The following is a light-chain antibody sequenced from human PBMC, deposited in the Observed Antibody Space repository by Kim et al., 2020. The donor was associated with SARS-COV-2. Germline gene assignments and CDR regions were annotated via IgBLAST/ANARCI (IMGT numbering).Light chain of an antibody. CDR1: KLGDKY. CDR3: QAWDSSTAV. V-gene: IGLV3-1*01. CDR2: QHT. Sequence: SVSPGQTASITCSGSKLGDKYAYWYQKKPGQSPVLVIYQHTKRPSEISQRFSGSSSGNTATLTISRAQTMDEADYYCQAWDSSTAVFGGGTQLTVL. J-gene: IGLJ3*02.